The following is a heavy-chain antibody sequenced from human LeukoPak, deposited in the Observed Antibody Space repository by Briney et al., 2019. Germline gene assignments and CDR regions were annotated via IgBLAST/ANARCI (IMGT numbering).Heavy chain of an antibody. CDR2: IGIAGDT. CDR3: ARGGDRGY. Sequence: PGGSLRLSCAASGFTFSSYDMHWVRQVTGKRLEWVSAIGIAGDTYYLDSVKGRFTISRENAKNSLYLQMNSLRAGDTAVYYCARGGDRGYWGQGTLVTVSS. V-gene: IGHV3-13*04. J-gene: IGHJ4*02. CDR1: GFTFSSYD.